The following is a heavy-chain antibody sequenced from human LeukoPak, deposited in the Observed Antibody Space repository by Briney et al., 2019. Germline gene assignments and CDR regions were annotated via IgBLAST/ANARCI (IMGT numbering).Heavy chain of an antibody. J-gene: IGHJ4*02. V-gene: IGHV3-30*18. CDR2: ISYDGSNK. CDR3: AKWDWGYHFDY. D-gene: IGHD3-16*01. Sequence: GGSLRLSCAASGFTFSSYGMHWVRQAPGKGLEWVAVISYDGSNKYYADSVKGRFTISRDNSKNTLYLQMNSLRAEDTAVYYCAKWDWGYHFDYWGQGTLVTVSS. CDR1: GFTFSSYG.